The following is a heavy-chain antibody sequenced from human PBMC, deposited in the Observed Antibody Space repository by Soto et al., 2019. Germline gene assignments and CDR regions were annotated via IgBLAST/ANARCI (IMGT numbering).Heavy chain of an antibody. CDR3: ATNLGYSSGWYDWFDP. V-gene: IGHV3-23*01. CDR1: GFTFSSYA. D-gene: IGHD6-19*01. J-gene: IGHJ5*02. Sequence: GGSLRLSCAASGFTFSSYAMSWVRQAPGKGLEWVSAISGSGGSTYYADSVKGRFTISRDNSKNTLYLQMNSLRAEDTAVYYCATNLGYSSGWYDWFDPWGQGTLVTVSS. CDR2: ISGSGGST.